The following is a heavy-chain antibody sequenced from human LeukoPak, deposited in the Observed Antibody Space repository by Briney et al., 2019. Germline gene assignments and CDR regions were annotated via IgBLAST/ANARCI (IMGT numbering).Heavy chain of an antibody. CDR1: GGSISSYY. D-gene: IGHD3-10*01. CDR3: ARDFRATPWYFDL. V-gene: IGHV4-59*01. Sequence: PSETLSLTCTVSGGSISSYYWSWIRQPPGKGLEWIGYIYYSGSTNYNPSLKSRVTISVDTSKNQFSLKLSSVTAADTAVYYCARDFRATPWYFDLWGRGTLVTVSS. J-gene: IGHJ2*01. CDR2: IYYSGST.